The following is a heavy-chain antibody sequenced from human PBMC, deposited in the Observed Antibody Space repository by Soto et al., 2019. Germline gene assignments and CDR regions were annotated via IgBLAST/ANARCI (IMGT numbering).Heavy chain of an antibody. Sequence: EVQLLESGGGLVQPGGSLRLSCAASGFTFSSYAMSWVRQAPGKGLEWVSASSGGGGRTYYADSVKGRFTISRHNSKNTLCLQRSGLGAEDTAVNYCAKARAEDIEVVTAIAAIDYWGQGTLVTVSS. CDR2: SSGGGGRT. CDR3: AKARAEDIEVVTAIAAIDY. J-gene: IGHJ4*02. D-gene: IGHD2-21*02. V-gene: IGHV3-23*01. CDR1: GFTFSSYA.